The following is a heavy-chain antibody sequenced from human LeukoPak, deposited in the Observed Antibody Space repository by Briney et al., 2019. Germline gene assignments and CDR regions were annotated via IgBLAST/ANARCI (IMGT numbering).Heavy chain of an antibody. J-gene: IGHJ4*02. CDR3: ARGTLYYDSTYYFDY. D-gene: IGHD3-22*01. CDR2: IKQDGSEK. Sequence: AGGSLRLSCAASGFTFSSYWMSWVRQAPGKGLEWVANIKQDGSEKYYVDSVKGRFTISRDNAKNSLYLQMNSLRAEDTAVYYCARGTLYYDSTYYFDYWGQGTLVTVSS. V-gene: IGHV3-7*01. CDR1: GFTFSSYW.